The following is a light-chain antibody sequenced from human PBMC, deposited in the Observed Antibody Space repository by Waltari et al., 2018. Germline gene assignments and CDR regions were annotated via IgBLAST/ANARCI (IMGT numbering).Light chain of an antibody. CDR1: QSSTNW. CDR3: QQYDNYWT. CDR2: RAS. V-gene: IGKV1-5*03. J-gene: IGKJ1*01. Sequence: DIQMNQSSSTLSASVGNITTITCRASQSSTNWLAWYQQKPGKATKLLIYRASNLESGVPSRFSGSGSGTYFTLTISSLQPDDFATYYCQQYDNYWTFGQGTKVEIK.